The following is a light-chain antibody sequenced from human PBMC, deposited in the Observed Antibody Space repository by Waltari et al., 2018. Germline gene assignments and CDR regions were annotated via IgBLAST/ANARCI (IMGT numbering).Light chain of an antibody. Sequence: QSALTQPRSVSGSPGQSVTISCTGTSSDVGGYNYASWYQQLPGKAPKLILYEVNKRPSGVPDRFSGSKSGNTASLTISGLQAEDEADYYCCSYAGSYTFGVFGGGTKVTVL. CDR2: EVN. V-gene: IGLV2-11*01. CDR3: CSYAGSYTFGV. CDR1: SSDVGGYNY. J-gene: IGLJ2*01.